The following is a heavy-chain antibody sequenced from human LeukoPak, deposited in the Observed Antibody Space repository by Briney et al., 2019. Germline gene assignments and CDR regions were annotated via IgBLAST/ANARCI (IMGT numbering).Heavy chain of an antibody. Sequence: GASVKVSCKASGGTFSSYAISWVRQAPGQGLEWMGGIIPIFGTANYAQKFQGRVTITADESTSTAYMELSSLRSEDTAVYYCARCRYDFWSGYGGYCYWGQGTLVTVSS. J-gene: IGHJ4*02. V-gene: IGHV1-69*13. CDR1: GGTFSSYA. CDR2: IIPIFGTA. CDR3: ARCRYDFWSGYGGYCY. D-gene: IGHD3-3*01.